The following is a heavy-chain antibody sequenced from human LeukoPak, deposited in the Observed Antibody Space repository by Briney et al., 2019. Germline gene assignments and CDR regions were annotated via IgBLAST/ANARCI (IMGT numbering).Heavy chain of an antibody. Sequence: ASVKVSCKASRYTFTAKYLHGVRQAPGQGLEWMGWVNPNSGGRTYAQKFQGRVAMTSDTSINTANMELETLTSDDTAVYYCAPNSGYSSAWFIGWGQGTLVIVSS. V-gene: IGHV1-2*02. D-gene: IGHD6-19*01. CDR3: APNSGYSSAWFIG. J-gene: IGHJ4*02. CDR2: VNPNSGGR. CDR1: RYTFTAKY.